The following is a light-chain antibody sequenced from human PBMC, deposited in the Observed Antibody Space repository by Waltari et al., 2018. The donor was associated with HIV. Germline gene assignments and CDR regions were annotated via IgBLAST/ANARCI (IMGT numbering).Light chain of an antibody. V-gene: IGLV2-23*02. Sequence: QSALTQPASVSGSPGQSITISCTVTSSDVGSYNRVSWYQQYPGKAPKLIIYEVTKRPSGVYNRFSGSKSGNTASLTLSGLQADDEADYYCSSDAGARVFGGGTNLIVL. CDR2: EVT. J-gene: IGLJ3*02. CDR1: SSDVGSYNR. CDR3: SSDAGARV.